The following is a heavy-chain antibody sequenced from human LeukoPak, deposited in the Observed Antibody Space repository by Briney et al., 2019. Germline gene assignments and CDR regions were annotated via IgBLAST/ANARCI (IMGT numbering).Heavy chain of an antibody. Sequence: AGGFLILSCAASDFTLSLNYMSWVRPAPETGLEWLSVPYNGGNTYYADSVKGRFTISRDGSGNTLYLEMHSLRADDTAVYCCARGQITSAWLDCWGERTLGTVSS. CDR3: ARGQITSAWLDC. D-gene: IGHD6-19*01. J-gene: IGHJ4*02. CDR1: DFTLSLNY. V-gene: IGHV3-53*01. CDR2: PYNGGNT.